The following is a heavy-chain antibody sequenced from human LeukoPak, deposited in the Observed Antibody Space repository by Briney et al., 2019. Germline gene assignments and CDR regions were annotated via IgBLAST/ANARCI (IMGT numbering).Heavy chain of an antibody. CDR1: GYSISSGYY. J-gene: IGHJ4*02. D-gene: IGHD6-13*01. Sequence: PSETLSLTCTVSGYSISSGYYWGWVRPPPGKGLEWIGSISHAGSTDYSPSLKSRVTISLDTSKNQFSLKLRPVTAADTAVYYCARGRGSSWYYFDYWGQGTLVTVSS. CDR3: ARGRGSSWYYFDY. V-gene: IGHV4-38-2*02. CDR2: ISHAGST.